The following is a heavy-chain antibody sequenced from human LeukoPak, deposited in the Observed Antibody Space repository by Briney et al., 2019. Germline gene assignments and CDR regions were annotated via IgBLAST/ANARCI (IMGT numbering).Heavy chain of an antibody. D-gene: IGHD6-19*01. Sequence: SETLSLTCTVSGGSISGSSYYWGWIRQPPGKGLEWIGSIYYSGSTYYNPSLKSRVTISVDTSKNQFSLKLSSVTAADTAVYYCARPYSSGWYSPSLRQPFDHWGQGTLVTVSS. V-gene: IGHV4-39*01. J-gene: IGHJ4*02. CDR2: IYYSGST. CDR1: GGSISGSSYY. CDR3: ARPYSSGWYSPSLRQPFDH.